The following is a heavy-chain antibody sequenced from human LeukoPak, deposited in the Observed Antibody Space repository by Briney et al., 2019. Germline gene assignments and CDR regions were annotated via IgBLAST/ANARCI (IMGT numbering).Heavy chain of an antibody. V-gene: IGHV3-7*02. J-gene: IGHJ4*02. Sequence: PGGSLRLPCAASGFSFSSYWMSWVRQTPGKGLEWVANIMEDGVEKYYVDPFKGRFAISRDNAKNSLYLQMNSLRDEDTAVYYCARGDYGVYWGQGTLVTVSS. CDR2: IMEDGVEK. CDR1: GFSFSSYW. CDR3: ARGDYGVY. D-gene: IGHD4-17*01.